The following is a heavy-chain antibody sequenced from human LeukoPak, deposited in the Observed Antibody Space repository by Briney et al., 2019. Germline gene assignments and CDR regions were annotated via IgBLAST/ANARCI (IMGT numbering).Heavy chain of an antibody. D-gene: IGHD6-6*01. CDR3: ARQLYGGDAFDI. CDR1: GFIFSTYW. J-gene: IGHJ3*02. V-gene: IGHV3-53*01. Sequence: GGSLRLSCEASGFIFSTYWMSWVRQAPGKGLEWVSVIYSGGSTYYADSVKGRFTISRDNSKNTLYLQMNSLRAEDTAVYYCARQLYGGDAFDIWGQGTMVTVSS. CDR2: IYSGGST.